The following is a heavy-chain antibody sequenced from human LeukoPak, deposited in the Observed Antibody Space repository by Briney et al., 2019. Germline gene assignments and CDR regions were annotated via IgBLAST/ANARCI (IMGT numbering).Heavy chain of an antibody. CDR1: GGSISSSSYY. Sequence: PSETLSLTCTVSGGSISSSSYYWSWIRQPPGKGLEWIGEINHSGSTNYNPSLKSRVTISVGTSKNQFSLKLSSVTAADTAVYYCARGPDARWGPRVEDYWGQGTLVTVSS. J-gene: IGHJ4*02. CDR2: INHSGST. CDR3: ARGPDARWGPRVEDY. D-gene: IGHD2-21*02. V-gene: IGHV4-39*07.